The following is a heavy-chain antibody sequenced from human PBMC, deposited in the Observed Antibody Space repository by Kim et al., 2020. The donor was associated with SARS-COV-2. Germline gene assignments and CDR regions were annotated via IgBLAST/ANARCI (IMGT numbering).Heavy chain of an antibody. Sequence: ASVKVSCKASGYTFTSYGISWVRQAPGQGLEWMGWISAYNGNTNYAQKLQGRVTMTTDTSTRTAYMELRSLRSDDTAVYYCARVASLGDIVATIGNWGQGTLVTVSS. CDR1: GYTFTSYG. J-gene: IGHJ4*02. V-gene: IGHV1-18*01. CDR2: ISAYNGNT. CDR3: ARVASLGDIVATIGN. D-gene: IGHD5-12*01.